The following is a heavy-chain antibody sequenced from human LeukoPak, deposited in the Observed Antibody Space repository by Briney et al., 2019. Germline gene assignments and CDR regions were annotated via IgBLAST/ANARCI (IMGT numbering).Heavy chain of an antibody. V-gene: IGHV4-4*07. CDR3: ARVVSSGWKKADAFDI. CDR1: GGSISSYY. J-gene: IGHJ3*02. D-gene: IGHD6-19*01. Sequence: SETLSLTCTVSGGSISSYYWSWIRQPAGKGLEWIGRIYTSGSTNYNPSLKSRVTMSVDTSKNQFSLKLSSVTAADTAMYYCARVVSSGWKKADAFDIWGQGTTVTVSS. CDR2: IYTSGST.